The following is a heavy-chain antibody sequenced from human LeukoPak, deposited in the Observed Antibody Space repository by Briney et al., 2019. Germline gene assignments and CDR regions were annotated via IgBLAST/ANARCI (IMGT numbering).Heavy chain of an antibody. J-gene: IGHJ5*02. V-gene: IGHV1-8*03. D-gene: IGHD1-1*01. Sequence: GASVKVSCKASGYTFTSYDINWVRQATGQGLEWMGWMNPNSGNTGYAQKFQDIVTITADESTSTVYMELSSLRSEDTAVYYCARGETILNWFDPWGQGTLVTVSS. CDR1: GYTFTSYD. CDR2: MNPNSGNT. CDR3: ARGETILNWFDP.